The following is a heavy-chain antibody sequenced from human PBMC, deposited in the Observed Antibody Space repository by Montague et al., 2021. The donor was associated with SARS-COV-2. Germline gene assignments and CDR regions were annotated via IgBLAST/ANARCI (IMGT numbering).Heavy chain of an antibody. CDR3: ARERIQLWFGDYYYGMDV. D-gene: IGHD5-18*01. CDR1: GFSLSTSGMC. V-gene: IGHV2-70*11. J-gene: IGHJ6*02. Sequence: PALVKPTQTLTLTCTFSGFSLSTSGMCVSWLRQPPGKALEWLARIDWDDDKYYSTSLKTRLTISKDTSENQVVLTMTNMDPVDTAKYYCARERIQLWFGDYYYGMDVWGQGTTVTVSS. CDR2: IDWDDDK.